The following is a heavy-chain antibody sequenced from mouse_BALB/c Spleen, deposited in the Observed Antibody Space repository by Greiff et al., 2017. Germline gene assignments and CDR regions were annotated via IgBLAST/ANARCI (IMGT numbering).Heavy chain of an antibody. CDR2: ISYSGST. J-gene: IGHJ4*01. D-gene: IGHD1-1*01. V-gene: IGHV3-2*02. Sequence: VQLKQSGPGLVKPSQSLSLTCTVTGYSITSDYAWNWIRQFPGNKLEWMGYISYSGSTSYNPSLKSRISITRDTSKNQFFLQLNSVTTEDTATYYCARDGSSYGGAMDYWGQGTSVTVSS. CDR3: ARDGSSYGGAMDY. CDR1: GYSITSDYA.